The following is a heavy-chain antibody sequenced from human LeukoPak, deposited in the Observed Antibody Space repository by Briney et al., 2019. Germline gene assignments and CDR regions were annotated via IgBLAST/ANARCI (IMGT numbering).Heavy chain of an antibody. V-gene: IGHV4-30-4*01. CDR2: IYYSGST. CDR3: ARDGRPLYYYYGMDV. J-gene: IGHJ6*02. D-gene: IGHD1-26*01. Sequence: SETLSLTCSVSGGSISSGDYYWSWIRQPPGKGLEWIGYIYYSGSTYYNPSLKSRVTISVDTSKNQFSLKLSSVTAADTAVYYCARDGRPLYYYYGMDVWGQGTTVTVSS. CDR1: GGSISSGDYY.